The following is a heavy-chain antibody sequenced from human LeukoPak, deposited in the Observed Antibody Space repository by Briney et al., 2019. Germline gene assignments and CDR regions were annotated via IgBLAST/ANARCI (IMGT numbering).Heavy chain of an antibody. CDR1: GFTFSSYS. CDR3: AREVWGNYRSGYAFDI. J-gene: IGHJ3*02. V-gene: IGHV3-21*01. D-gene: IGHD3-16*02. CDR2: ISSSSSYI. Sequence: PGGSLRLSCAASGFTFSSYSMNWVRQAPGKGLEWVSSISSSSSYIYYADSVKGRFTISRDNAKNSLYLQMNSLRAEDTAVYYCAREVWGNYRSGYAFDIWGQGTMVTVSS.